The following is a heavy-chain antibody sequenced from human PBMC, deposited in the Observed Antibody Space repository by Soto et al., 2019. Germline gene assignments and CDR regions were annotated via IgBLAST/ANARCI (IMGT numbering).Heavy chain of an antibody. V-gene: IGHV1-69*12. Sequence: QVQLVQSGAEVKKPGSSVKVSCKASGGTFSNHVLSWVRQATGQGLEWMGGSINIFGTANYAQTFQGRVTITADESTSTAHMELSSLRPEDTAVYYCARGPYEFWMGYYRPDCHSGMDVWGQGNTVTFSS. CDR1: GGTFSNHV. J-gene: IGHJ6*02. D-gene: IGHD3-3*01. CDR2: SINIFGTA. CDR3: ARGPYEFWMGYYRPDCHSGMDV.